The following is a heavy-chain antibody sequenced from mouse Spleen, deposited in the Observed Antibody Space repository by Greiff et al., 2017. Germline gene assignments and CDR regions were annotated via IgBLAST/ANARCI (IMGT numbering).Heavy chain of an antibody. J-gene: IGHJ1*01. CDR3: APLYYYGSSYWYFDV. Sequence: VQLQQPGAELVKPGASVKLSCKASGYTFTSYWMQWVKQRPGQGLEWIGEIDPSDSYTNYNQKFKGKATLTVDTSSSTAYMQLSSLTSEDSAVYYCAPLYYYGSSYWYFDVWGAGTTVTVSS. D-gene: IGHD1-1*01. CDR1: GYTFTSYW. V-gene: IGHV1-50*01. CDR2: IDPSDSYT.